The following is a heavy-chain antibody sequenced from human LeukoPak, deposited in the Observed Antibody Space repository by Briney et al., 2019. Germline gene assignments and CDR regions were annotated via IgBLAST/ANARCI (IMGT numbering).Heavy chain of an antibody. CDR1: GYTFTSYY. Sequence: ASVKVSCKASGYTFTSYYMHWVRQAPGQGLEWMGIINPSGGSTSYAQKFQGRVTMTRDMSTSTVYMELSSLRSEDTAVYCCAREDITGTRAFDIWGQGTMVTVSS. CDR2: INPSGGST. V-gene: IGHV1-46*01. J-gene: IGHJ3*02. CDR3: AREDITGTRAFDI. D-gene: IGHD1-20*01.